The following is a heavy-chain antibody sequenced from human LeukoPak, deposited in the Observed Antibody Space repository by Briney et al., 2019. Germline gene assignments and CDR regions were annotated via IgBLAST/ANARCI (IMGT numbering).Heavy chain of an antibody. CDR2: IKPDGSEG. Sequence: GGSLRLSCTVSGFTFSSYWMSWVRQAPGKGLEWVANIKPDGSEGYYLDSLKGRFTISRDNAKNSLYLEMTNLRVEDTAVYYCARSGGYGWDYWGQGALVTVSS. D-gene: IGHD5-12*01. V-gene: IGHV3-7*01. CDR1: GFTFSSYW. J-gene: IGHJ4*02. CDR3: ARSGGYGWDY.